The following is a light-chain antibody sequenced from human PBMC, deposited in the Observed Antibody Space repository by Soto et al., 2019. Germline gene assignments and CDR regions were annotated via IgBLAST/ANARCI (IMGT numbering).Light chain of an antibody. CDR1: QGISSW. Sequence: DIQMTQSPSSVSASVGDRVTITCRASQGISSWLAWYQQKPGKAPRLLIYDASSLLSGVPSRFSGSGSGTDLTLTIASLQPEDFSTYYCQQSHSTPYTFGQGTKVEI. CDR3: QQSHSTPYT. J-gene: IGKJ2*01. V-gene: IGKV1-12*01. CDR2: DAS.